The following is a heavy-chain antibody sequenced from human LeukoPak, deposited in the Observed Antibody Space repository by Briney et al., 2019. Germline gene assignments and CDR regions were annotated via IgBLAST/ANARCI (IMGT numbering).Heavy chain of an antibody. Sequence: GGSLRLSCAASGFTFSSYWMHWVRQAPGKGLVWVSRVNSDGSTRSYADSVKGRFTISRDNAKNTLYLQMNSLRAEDTAVYYCARAGDRYFDLWGRGTLVTVSS. V-gene: IGHV3-74*01. CDR2: VNSDGSTR. D-gene: IGHD7-27*01. J-gene: IGHJ2*01. CDR3: ARAGDRYFDL. CDR1: GFTFSSYW.